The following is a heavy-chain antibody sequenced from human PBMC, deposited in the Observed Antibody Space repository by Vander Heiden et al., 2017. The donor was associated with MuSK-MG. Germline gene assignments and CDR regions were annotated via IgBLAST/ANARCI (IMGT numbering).Heavy chain of an antibody. CDR1: GFTFSNYW. J-gene: IGHJ4*02. CDR3: ARERGGWSLDY. V-gene: IGHV3-7*01. CDR2: IKQDGSVK. D-gene: IGHD6-19*01. Sequence: VQLVESGGGLVQPGGSLRLSCAVPGFTFSNYWMSWVRQVPGKGLEWVGNIKQDGSVKYFVDAVTGRFTISRDNVKNSVYLQMNSLRAEDTAVYYCARERGGWSLDYWGQGTLVTVSS.